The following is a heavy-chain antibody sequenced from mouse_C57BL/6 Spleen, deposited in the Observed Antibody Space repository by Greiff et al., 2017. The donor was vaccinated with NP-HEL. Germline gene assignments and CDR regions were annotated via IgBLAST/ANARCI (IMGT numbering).Heavy chain of an antibody. CDR3: AKNDGYSSYAMDY. CDR2: IWRGGST. V-gene: IGHV2-5*01. CDR1: GFSLTSYG. J-gene: IGHJ4*01. D-gene: IGHD2-3*01. Sequence: VHLVESGPGLVQPSQSLSITCTVSGFSLTSYGVHWVRQSPGKGLEWLGVIWRGGSTDYNAAFMSRLSITKDNSKSQVFFKMNSLQADDTAIYYCAKNDGYSSYAMDYWGQGTSVTVSS.